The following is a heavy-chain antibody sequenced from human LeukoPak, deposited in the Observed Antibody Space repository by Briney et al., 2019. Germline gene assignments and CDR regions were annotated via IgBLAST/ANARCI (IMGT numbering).Heavy chain of an antibody. CDR3: AREEPGITMVRGVISA. Sequence: PSETLSLTCAVYGGSFSGYYWSWIRQPPGKGLEWIGEINHSGSTNYNPSLKSRVTISVDTSKNQFSLKLSSVTAADTAVYYCAREEPGITMVRGVISAWGQGTLVTVSS. CDR1: GGSFSGYY. J-gene: IGHJ5*02. V-gene: IGHV4-34*01. D-gene: IGHD3-10*01. CDR2: INHSGST.